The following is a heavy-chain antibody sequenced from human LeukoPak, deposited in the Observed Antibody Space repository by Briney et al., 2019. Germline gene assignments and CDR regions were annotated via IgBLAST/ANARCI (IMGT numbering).Heavy chain of an antibody. CDR2: IYYSGST. CDR3: ARLDVSNYFDY. CDR1: GGSISSGGYY. V-gene: IGHV4-31*03. D-gene: IGHD3/OR15-3a*01. Sequence: TSETLSLTCTVSGGSISSGGYYWSWIRQHPGKGLEWIGYIYYSGSTYYNPSLESRVTISVDTSKNQFSLKLSSVTAADTAVYYCARLDVSNYFDYWGQGTLVTVSS. J-gene: IGHJ4*02.